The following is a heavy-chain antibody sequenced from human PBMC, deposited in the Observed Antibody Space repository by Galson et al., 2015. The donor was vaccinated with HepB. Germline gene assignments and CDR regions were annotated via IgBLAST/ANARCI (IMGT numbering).Heavy chain of an antibody. CDR3: ARDLQEAGYHYCYGMDV. J-gene: IGHJ6*02. CDR2: TYYRFKWNN. D-gene: IGHD4-11*01. CDR1: GDSVSSISIA. Sequence: CPISGDSVSSISIAWYWIRQSPPRGLEWLGRTYYRFKWNNDYAVSVKSRITINPDTSKNQFSLKLSSVTAADTAVYYCARDLQEAGYHYCYGMDVWGQGTTVTVSS. V-gene: IGHV6-1*01.